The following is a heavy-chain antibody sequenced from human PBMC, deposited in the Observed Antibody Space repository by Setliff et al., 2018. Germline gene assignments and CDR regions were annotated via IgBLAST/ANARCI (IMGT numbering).Heavy chain of an antibody. CDR1: GDSISDDYW. D-gene: IGHD1-1*01. CDR2: IYQSGTT. V-gene: IGHV4-4*02. CDR3: VRGARTGHLDS. Sequence: SETLSLTCAVSGDSISDDYWWSWVRQSPGRELEWIGEIYQSGTTNYNPPLKSRATISVDNSKNQFSLNLNSVTVADTAVYFCVRGARTGHLDSWGQGTLVTVSS. J-gene: IGHJ4*02.